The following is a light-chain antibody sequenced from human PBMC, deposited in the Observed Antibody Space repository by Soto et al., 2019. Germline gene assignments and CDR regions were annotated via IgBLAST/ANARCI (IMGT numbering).Light chain of an antibody. Sequence: IVLTQSPGTLSLSPGERATLSCRASQSVRSTYLAWYQQTPGQAPRLLIYGASSRATGIPDRFSGSGSGTDFTLTITRLEPEDYVVYFCQQYGTSPGTFGQGTKLEIK. CDR2: GAS. V-gene: IGKV3-20*01. CDR1: QSVRSTY. CDR3: QQYGTSPGT. J-gene: IGKJ2*01.